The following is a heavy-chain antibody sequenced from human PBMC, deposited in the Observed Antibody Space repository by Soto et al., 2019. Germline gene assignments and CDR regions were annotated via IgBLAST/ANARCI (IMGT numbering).Heavy chain of an antibody. V-gene: IGHV4-39*01. Sequence: SETLSLTCTVSGGSISSSSYYWGWIRQPPGKGLEWIGGIYYSGSTYYNPSLKSRVTISVDTSKNQFSLKLSSVTAADTAVYYCARPSLFYDYVWGSYRSVRSDYWGQGTLVTVSS. CDR3: ARPSLFYDYVWGSYRSVRSDY. D-gene: IGHD3-16*02. CDR1: GGSISSSSYY. CDR2: IYYSGST. J-gene: IGHJ4*02.